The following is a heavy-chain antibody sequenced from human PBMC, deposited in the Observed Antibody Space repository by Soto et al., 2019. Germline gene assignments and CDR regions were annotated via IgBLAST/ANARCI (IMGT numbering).Heavy chain of an antibody. Sequence: EVQLVESGGGSVQPGGSLRLSCAASGFTFSTFSMNWVRQAPGRGLEWISYISGGGRPISYADSVKGRFTISRDNAKNPLYLQMDSLTDEDTAVYYCGRDLGWAFDSWGQGTLVTVSS. V-gene: IGHV3-48*02. CDR3: GRDLGWAFDS. CDR1: GFTFSTFS. J-gene: IGHJ4*02. D-gene: IGHD6-19*01. CDR2: ISGGGRPI.